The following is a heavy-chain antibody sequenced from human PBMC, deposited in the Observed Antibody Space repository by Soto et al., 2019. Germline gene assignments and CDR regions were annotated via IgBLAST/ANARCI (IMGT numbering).Heavy chain of an antibody. Sequence: QMHLVQSGPEVKKPGTSVKVSCKASGFAFSRSIVQWVRQARGQRVEWIGSIVAGNGNTDYAQIFQERVTFTRDMSTDTTYMELTSLRSEDTAVYYCAAKVVNWAAFDYWGQGTLVTVSA. D-gene: IGHD7-27*01. CDR1: GFAFSRSI. V-gene: IGHV1-58*01. CDR2: IVAGNGNT. J-gene: IGHJ4*02. CDR3: AAKVVNWAAFDY.